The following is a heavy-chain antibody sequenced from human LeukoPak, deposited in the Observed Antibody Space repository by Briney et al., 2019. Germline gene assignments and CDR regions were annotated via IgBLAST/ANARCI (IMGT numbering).Heavy chain of an antibody. Sequence: ASVKVSCKASGGTFSSYAISWVRQAPGQGLEWMGGIIPIFGTANYAQKFQGRVTITADKSTSTAYMELSSLRSEDTAVYYCARDLMREQNDYWGQGTLVTVSS. CDR3: ARDLMREQNDY. CDR1: GGTFSSYA. D-gene: IGHD1-26*01. CDR2: IIPIFGTA. V-gene: IGHV1-69*06. J-gene: IGHJ4*02.